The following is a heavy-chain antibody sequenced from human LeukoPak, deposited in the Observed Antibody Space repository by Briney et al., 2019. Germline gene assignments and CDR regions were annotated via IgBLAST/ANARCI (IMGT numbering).Heavy chain of an antibody. D-gene: IGHD3-22*01. CDR1: GYSFTSYW. J-gene: IGHJ4*02. CDR3: ASSNVYYDSSGFFDY. CDR2: IYPGDSDT. V-gene: IGHV5-51*01. Sequence: GESPKISCKGSGYSFTSYWIGWVRQMPGKGLEWMGIIYPGDSDTRYSPSFQGQVTISADKSISTAYLQWSSLKASDTAMYYCASSNVYYDSSGFFDYWGQGTLVTVSS.